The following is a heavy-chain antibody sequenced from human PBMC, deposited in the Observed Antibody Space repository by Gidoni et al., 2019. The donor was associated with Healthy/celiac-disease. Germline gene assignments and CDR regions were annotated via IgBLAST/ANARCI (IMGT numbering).Heavy chain of an antibody. D-gene: IGHD2-2*01. CDR3: AKICSSTSCYRLSDY. CDR2: IRYDGSNK. V-gene: IGHV3-30*02. Sequence: QVQLVESGGGVVQPGGSLRLSCAASGFTFSSYGMHWVRQAPGKGLEWVAFIRYDGSNKYYADSVKGRFTISRDNSKNTLYLQMNSLRAEDTAVYYCAKICSSTSCYRLSDYWGQGTLVTVSS. J-gene: IGHJ4*02. CDR1: GFTFSSYG.